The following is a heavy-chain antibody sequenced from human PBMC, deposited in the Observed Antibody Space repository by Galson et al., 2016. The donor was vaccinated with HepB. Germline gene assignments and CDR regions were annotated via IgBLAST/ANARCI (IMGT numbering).Heavy chain of an antibody. J-gene: IGHJ4*02. CDR1: GFTLGHYW. CDR2: IKGDGSQK. Sequence: LRLSCAVSGFTLGHYWLSWVRQAPGKGLEWVATIKGDGSQKSYVDSVRGRFTVSGGSAENSLFLQMDSLRDEDTAVYHCARLGGSGWTFDFWGQGTLVIVS. CDR3: ARLGGSGWTFDF. D-gene: IGHD6-19*01. V-gene: IGHV3-7*01.